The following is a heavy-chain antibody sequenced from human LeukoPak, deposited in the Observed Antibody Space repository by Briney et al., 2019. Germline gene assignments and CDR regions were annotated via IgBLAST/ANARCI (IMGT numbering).Heavy chain of an antibody. CDR3: AKDESGGGWFGELLPYYYHYGMDV. V-gene: IGHV3-30*02. Sequence: GGSLRLSCAASGFTFSSYGMHWVRQAPGKGLEWVAFIRYDGSNKYYADSVKGRFTISRDNSKNTLYLQMNSLRAEDTAVYYCAKDESGGGWFGELLPYYYHYGMDVWGQGTTVTVSS. J-gene: IGHJ6*02. CDR1: GFTFSSYG. CDR2: IRYDGSNK. D-gene: IGHD3-10*01.